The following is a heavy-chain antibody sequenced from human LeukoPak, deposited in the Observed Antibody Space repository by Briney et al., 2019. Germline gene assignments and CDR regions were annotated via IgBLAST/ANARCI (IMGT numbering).Heavy chain of an antibody. D-gene: IGHD6-13*01. CDR3: ARGYSSSWYGGVYYYGMDV. Sequence: PSETLSLTCAVYGGSFSGYYWSWIRQPPGKGLEWIGEINHSGSTNYNPSLKSRVTISVDTSKNQFSLKLSSVTAADTAVYYCARGYSSSWYGGVYYYGMDVWGQGTTVTVSS. CDR2: INHSGST. J-gene: IGHJ6*02. CDR1: GGSFSGYY. V-gene: IGHV4-34*01.